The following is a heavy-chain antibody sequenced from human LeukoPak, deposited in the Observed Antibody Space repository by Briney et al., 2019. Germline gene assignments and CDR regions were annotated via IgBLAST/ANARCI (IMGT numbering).Heavy chain of an antibody. V-gene: IGHV4-39*01. D-gene: IGHD3-10*01. CDR1: GGSISSSSYY. Sequence: SETLSLTCTVSGGSISSSSYYWGWIRQPPGKGLEWIGSIYYSGSTYYNPSLKGRVTISVDTSKNQFSLKLSSVTAADTAVYYCARQPLITMVRGVPKTDAFDIWGQGTMVTVSS. CDR3: ARQPLITMVRGVPKTDAFDI. J-gene: IGHJ3*02. CDR2: IYYSGST.